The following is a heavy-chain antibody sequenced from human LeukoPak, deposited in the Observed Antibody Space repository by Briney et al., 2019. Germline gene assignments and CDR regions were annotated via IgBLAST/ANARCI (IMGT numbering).Heavy chain of an antibody. V-gene: IGHV3-7*01. CDR3: ATDLNWVAY. CDR1: GITNYW. CDR2: INQDSSER. J-gene: IGHJ4*02. D-gene: IGHD3-16*01. Sequence: PGESLGLSCVGSGITNYWMTWVRQAPGKGLESVANINQDSSERYYLDSVKGRFTISRDNTKSSLFLQMNSLRVEDTGIYYCATDLNWVAYWGQGARVTVSS.